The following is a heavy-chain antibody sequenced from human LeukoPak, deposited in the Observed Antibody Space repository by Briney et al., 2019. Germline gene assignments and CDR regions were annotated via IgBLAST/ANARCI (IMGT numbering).Heavy chain of an antibody. Sequence: SETLSLTCTVSGGSISTYYWSWVRQPPGKGLEWVGYIYYSGSSSYNPSLKRRVTISVDTSKNQFSLKLSSVTAAATAVSYCARLARLRNWFDPWGQGTLVTASA. D-gene: IGHD3-16*01. CDR2: IYYSGSS. V-gene: IGHV4-59*01. J-gene: IGHJ5*02. CDR1: GGSISTYY. CDR3: ARLARLRNWFDP.